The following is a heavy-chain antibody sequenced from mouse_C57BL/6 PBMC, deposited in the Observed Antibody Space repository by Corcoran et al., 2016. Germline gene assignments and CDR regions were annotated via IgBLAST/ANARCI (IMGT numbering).Heavy chain of an antibody. Sequence: QIQLVQSGPELKKPGETVKISCKASGYTFTTYGMSWVKRAPGKGLKWMGWINTYSGVPTYADDFKGRFAFSLETSARTAYLQINNLKNEDTATYFCARGPAGYYYAMDYWGQGTSVTVSS. J-gene: IGHJ4*01. CDR1: GYTFTTYG. V-gene: IGHV9-3*01. CDR2: INTYSGVP. CDR3: ARGPAGYYYAMDY.